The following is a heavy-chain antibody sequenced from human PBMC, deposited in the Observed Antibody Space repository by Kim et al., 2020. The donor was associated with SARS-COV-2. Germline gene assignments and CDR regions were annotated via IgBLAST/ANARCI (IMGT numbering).Heavy chain of an antibody. J-gene: IGHJ4*02. CDR2: IIPILGIA. Sequence: SVKVSCKASGGTFSSYAISWVRQAPGQGLEWMGRIIPILGIANYAQKFQGRVTITADKSTSTAYMELSSLRSEDTAVYYCARDLPSYYYGSGSFQKINPFDYWGQGTLVTVSS. CDR1: GGTFSSYA. V-gene: IGHV1-69*04. D-gene: IGHD3-10*01. CDR3: ARDLPSYYYGSGSFQKINPFDY.